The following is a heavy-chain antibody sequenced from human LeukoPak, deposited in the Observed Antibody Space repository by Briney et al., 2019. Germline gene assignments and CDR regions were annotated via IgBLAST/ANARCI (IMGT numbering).Heavy chain of an antibody. CDR2: TYYKSKWSR. Sequence: SQTLSLTCAISGDSVSSKSVAWDWIRQSPSRGLEWLGRTYYKSKWSRDYAVSVKSRMTINVDTSKNQFSLQLNSVTPEDTAVYYCARDGSGGYYWYFDLWGRGTLVTVSS. CDR3: ARDGSGGYYWYFDL. D-gene: IGHD3-22*01. J-gene: IGHJ2*01. CDR1: GDSVSSKSVA. V-gene: IGHV6-1*01.